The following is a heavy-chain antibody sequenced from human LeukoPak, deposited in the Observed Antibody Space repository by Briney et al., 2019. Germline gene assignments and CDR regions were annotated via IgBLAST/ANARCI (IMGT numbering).Heavy chain of an antibody. D-gene: IGHD6-13*01. CDR3: ARERVWGAFDT. Sequence: ASVKVSCKASGGTFSNSPIAWVRQAPGQGLEWMGGISPILGTANYAQKFQGRVTITMDESTSTAYMELSSLRSEDTAVYYCARERVWGAFDTWGQGTLVTVSS. CDR2: ISPILGTA. V-gene: IGHV1-69*16. CDR1: GGTFSNSP. J-gene: IGHJ3*02.